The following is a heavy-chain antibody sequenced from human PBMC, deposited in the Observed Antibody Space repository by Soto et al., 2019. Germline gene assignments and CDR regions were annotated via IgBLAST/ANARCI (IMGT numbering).Heavy chain of an antibody. J-gene: IGHJ4*02. CDR2: INHSGST. D-gene: IGHD6-13*01. CDR1: GGSISSYY. Sequence: PSETLSLTCTVSGGSISSYYWSWIRQPPGKGLEWIGEINHSGSTNYNPSLKSRVTISVDTSKNQFSLKLSSVTAADTAVYYCAKDRSSSWSIDYWGQGTLVTVSS. V-gene: IGHV4-34*01. CDR3: AKDRSSSWSIDY.